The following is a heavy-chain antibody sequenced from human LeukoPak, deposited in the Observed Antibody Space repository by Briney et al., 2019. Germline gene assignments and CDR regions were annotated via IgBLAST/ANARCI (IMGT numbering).Heavy chain of an antibody. J-gene: IGHJ4*02. CDR1: GYSFTSYW. CDR3: ARHRYYGSGSYTTRPLDY. Sequence: GASLQISCKGSGYSFTSYWIGWVRQMPGKGLEWMGMIYPGDSDTRYSPSFQGQVTISADKSISTDSLQWSSLKASDTALYYCARHRYYGSGSYTTRPLDYWGQGTLVTVSS. V-gene: IGHV5-51*01. CDR2: IYPGDSDT. D-gene: IGHD3-10*01.